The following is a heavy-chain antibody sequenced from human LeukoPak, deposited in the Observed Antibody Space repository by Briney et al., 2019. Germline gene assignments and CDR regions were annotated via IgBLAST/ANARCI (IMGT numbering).Heavy chain of an antibody. CDR1: GGSISSYY. J-gene: IGHJ4*02. Sequence: PSETLSLTCTVSGGSISSYYWSWIRQPPGKGLEWIGYIYYSGSTNYNPSLKSRVTISVDTSKNQFSLKLSSGTAADTAVYYCARLSSDYYDSSGYYYALDYWGQGTLVTVSS. CDR2: IYYSGST. V-gene: IGHV4-59*08. CDR3: ARLSSDYYDSSGYYYALDY. D-gene: IGHD3-22*01.